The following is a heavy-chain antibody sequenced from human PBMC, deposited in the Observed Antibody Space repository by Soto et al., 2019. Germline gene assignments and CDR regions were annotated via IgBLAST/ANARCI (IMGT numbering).Heavy chain of an antibody. Sequence: GASVKVSCKASGGTFSSYAISWVRQAPRQGLEWMGGIIPIFGTANYAQKFQGRVTITADESTSTAYMELSSLRSEDTAVYYCARSTEYYYYGMDVWGQGTTVTVSS. V-gene: IGHV1-69*13. J-gene: IGHJ6*02. CDR3: ARSTEYYYYGMDV. CDR2: IIPIFGTA. CDR1: GGTFSSYA.